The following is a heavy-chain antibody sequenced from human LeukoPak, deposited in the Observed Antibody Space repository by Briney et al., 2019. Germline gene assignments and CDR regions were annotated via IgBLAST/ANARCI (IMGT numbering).Heavy chain of an antibody. CDR1: GFTFSSYA. V-gene: IGHV3-23*01. CDR3: AKDPRDTAMVPFDY. CDR2: IRGSGGST. Sequence: PGASLRLSCAASGFTFSSYAMRWVRQAPGKGLEWVSAIRGSGGSTYYADSVKGRFTISRDNSKNTLYLQMNSLRAEDTAVYYCAKDPRDTAMVPFDYWGQGTLVTVSS. D-gene: IGHD5-18*01. J-gene: IGHJ4*02.